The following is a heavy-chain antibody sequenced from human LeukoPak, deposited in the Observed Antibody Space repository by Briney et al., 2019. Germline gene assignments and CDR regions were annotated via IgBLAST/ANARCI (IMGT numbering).Heavy chain of an antibody. V-gene: IGHV3-48*03. D-gene: IGHD4-23*01. CDR1: GFTFSSYE. CDR2: ISSSGSTI. J-gene: IGHJ4*02. CDR3: ARETMVVTPWSFLDY. Sequence: GGSLRLSCAASGFTFSSYEMNWVRQAPGKGLEWVSYISSSGSTIYYADSVKGRFTISRDNAKNSLYLQMNSLRAEDTAAYYCARETMVVTPWSFLDYWGQGTLVTVSS.